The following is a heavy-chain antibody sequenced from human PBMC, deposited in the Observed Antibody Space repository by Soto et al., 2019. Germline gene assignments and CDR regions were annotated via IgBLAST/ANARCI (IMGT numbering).Heavy chain of an antibody. CDR3: ARESRSSRYDSSGYSQFWFFDL. D-gene: IGHD3-22*01. CDR2: IYKSGST. V-gene: IGHV4-30-4*01. J-gene: IGHJ2*01. CDR1: GGSISDGAYY. Sequence: SETLSLTCTVSGGSISDGAYYWSWIRQPPGKGLEWIGHIYKSGSTYYNPSLRSRVTISVDWSKNQFALELSSVTAADTAVYYCARESRSSRYDSSGYSQFWFFDLWGRGTLVTVSS.